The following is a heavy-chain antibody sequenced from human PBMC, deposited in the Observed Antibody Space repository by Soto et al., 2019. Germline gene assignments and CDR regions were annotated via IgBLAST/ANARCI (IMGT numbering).Heavy chain of an antibody. Sequence: SETLSLTCAVSGGSISSSNWWSWVRQPPGKGLEWIGEIYHSGSTNYNPSLKSRVTTSVDKSKNQFSLKLSSVTAADTAVYYCARVSGSYYYGMDVWGQGTTVTVSS. D-gene: IGHD1-26*01. CDR1: GGSISSSNW. V-gene: IGHV4-4*02. CDR3: ARVSGSYYYGMDV. CDR2: IYHSGST. J-gene: IGHJ6*02.